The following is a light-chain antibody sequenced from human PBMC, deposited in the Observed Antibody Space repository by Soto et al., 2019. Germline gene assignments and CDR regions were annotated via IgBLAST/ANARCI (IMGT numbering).Light chain of an antibody. Sequence: QSALAQHASVSGSPGQSITISCTGTSSDIGDYNYVSWIQQHPGKAPKLMIYDVSNRPSGVSNRCSGSKSGNTASLTISGLQAEDEADYYCSSYTSSSTLDVFGTGTKLTVL. CDR3: SSYTSSSTLDV. V-gene: IGLV2-14*03. J-gene: IGLJ1*01. CDR2: DVS. CDR1: SSDIGDYNY.